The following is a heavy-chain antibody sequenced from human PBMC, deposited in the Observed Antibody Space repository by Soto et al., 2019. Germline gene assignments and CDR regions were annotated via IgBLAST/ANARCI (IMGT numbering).Heavy chain of an antibody. CDR3: ARVGTGTPFYYYYRMDV. CDR1: GFTFSSYG. V-gene: IGHV3-33*01. CDR2: IWYDGSNK. Sequence: PGGSLRLSYAASGFTFSSYGMHWVRQAPGKGLEWVAVIWYDGSNKYYADSVKGRFTISRDNSKNTLYLQMNSLRAEDTAVYYCARVGTGTPFYYYYRMDVWGQGTTVTVSS. D-gene: IGHD1-1*01. J-gene: IGHJ6*02.